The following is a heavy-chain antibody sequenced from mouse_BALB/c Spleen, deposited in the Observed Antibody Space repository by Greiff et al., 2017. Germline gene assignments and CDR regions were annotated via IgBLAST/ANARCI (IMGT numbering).Heavy chain of an antibody. Sequence: EVKVVESGGGLVKPGGSLKLSCAASGFTFSSYAMSWVRQTPEKRLEWVASISSGGSTYYPDSVKGRFTISRDNARNILYLQMSSLRSEDTAMYYCARENYGSSYAMDYWGQGTTVTVSS. CDR2: ISSGGST. CDR1: GFTFSSYA. J-gene: IGHJ4*01. V-gene: IGHV5-6-5*01. CDR3: ARENYGSSYAMDY. D-gene: IGHD1-1*01.